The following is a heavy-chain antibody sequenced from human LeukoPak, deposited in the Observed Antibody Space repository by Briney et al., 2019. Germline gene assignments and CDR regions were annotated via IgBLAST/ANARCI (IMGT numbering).Heavy chain of an antibody. CDR3: ARGSAPGYSSGWYFVDYYYYYMDV. J-gene: IGHJ6*03. CDR1: GYTFTSYA. D-gene: IGHD6-19*01. Sequence: ASVKVSCKASGYTFTSYAMNWVRQAPGQGLEWMGWINTNTGNPTYAQGFTGRFVFSLDTSVSTAYLQISSLKAEDTAVYYCARGSAPGYSSGWYFVDYYYYYMDVWGKGTTVTVSS. V-gene: IGHV7-4-1*02. CDR2: INTNTGNP.